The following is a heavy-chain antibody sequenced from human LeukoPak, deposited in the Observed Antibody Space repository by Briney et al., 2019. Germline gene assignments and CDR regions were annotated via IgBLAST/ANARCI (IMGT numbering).Heavy chain of an antibody. Sequence: GGSLRLSCAASGFTFSSYGMHWVRQAPGKGLEWVSFIRYDGSNKYYADSVKGRFTISRDNSKNTLYLQMNSLRAEETAVYYCARGPNTDYGRRYYYYMDVWGKGTTVTVSS. CDR1: GFTFSSYG. J-gene: IGHJ6*03. V-gene: IGHV3-30*02. CDR3: ARGPNTDYGRRYYYYMDV. D-gene: IGHD4-17*01. CDR2: IRYDGSNK.